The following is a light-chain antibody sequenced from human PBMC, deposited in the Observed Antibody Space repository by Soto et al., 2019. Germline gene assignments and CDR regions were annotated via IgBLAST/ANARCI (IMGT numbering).Light chain of an antibody. CDR2: GAS. Sequence: LVLTQPPGPLSLSPGERATFSCRASQSVSSNYLAWYQQKSGQTPRLLIYGASSRACGIPDRFSGSGSGTDFTLTISRLEPEDFAVYYCQQYGDSPHTFGGGTKV. J-gene: IGKJ4*01. CDR1: QSVSSNY. V-gene: IGKV3-20*01. CDR3: QQYGDSPHT.